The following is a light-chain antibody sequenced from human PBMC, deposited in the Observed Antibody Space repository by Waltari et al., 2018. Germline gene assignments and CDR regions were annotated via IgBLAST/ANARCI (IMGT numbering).Light chain of an antibody. CDR1: QSVGTY. CDR3: QQYNYWPLT. J-gene: IGKJ4*01. V-gene: IGKV3-15*01. CDR2: GAS. Sequence: EIVMTQSPATLSVSPGERATLSYRASQSVGTYLAWYQEKPGQGPRLLISGASIRATGIPARFSGSGSGTEFTLTISSLQSEDFAVYYCQQYNYWPLTFGGVTKVEIK.